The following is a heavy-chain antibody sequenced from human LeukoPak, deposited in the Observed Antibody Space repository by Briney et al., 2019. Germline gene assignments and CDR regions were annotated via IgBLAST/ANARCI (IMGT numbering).Heavy chain of an antibody. J-gene: IGHJ4*02. Sequence: ASVKVSCKASGYSFTSYGIIWVRQAPGQGLEWMGWITVYNGNTNYAQKLQGRVTMTTDTSTSTAYMELRSLRSDDTAVYYCARGILITTDFDYWGQGTLVTVSS. V-gene: IGHV1-18*01. CDR1: GYSFTSYG. D-gene: IGHD3-22*01. CDR3: ARGILITTDFDY. CDR2: ITVYNGNT.